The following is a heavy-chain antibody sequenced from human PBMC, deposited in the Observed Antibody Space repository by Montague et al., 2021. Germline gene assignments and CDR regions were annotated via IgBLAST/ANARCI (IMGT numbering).Heavy chain of an antibody. J-gene: IGHJ5*02. V-gene: IGHV6-1*01. CDR2: TYYRSKWYN. D-gene: IGHD5-24*01. CDR1: GDSVSINDAT. Sequence: CAISGDSVSINDATWNWIRQSSSRGLDRLRRTYYRSKWYNEYAISVKSRITVNPDTSKNQFSLLLNSVTPEDTAVYYCARGWQKRFDPWGQGTLVTVSS. CDR3: ARGWQKRFDP.